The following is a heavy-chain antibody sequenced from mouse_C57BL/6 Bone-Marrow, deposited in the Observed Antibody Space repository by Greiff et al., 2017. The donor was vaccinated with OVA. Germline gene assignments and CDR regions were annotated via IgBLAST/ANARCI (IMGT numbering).Heavy chain of an antibody. D-gene: IGHD1-1*01. CDR1: EYEFPSHD. Sequence: EVQLQESGGGLVQPGESLKLSCESNEYEFPSHDMSWVRKTPEKRLELVAAINSDGGSTYYPDTMERRFIISRDNTKKTLYLQMSSLRSEDTALYYCARGYGSSYGTYWYFDVWGTGTTVTVSS. V-gene: IGHV5-2*01. CDR2: INSDGGST. CDR3: ARGYGSSYGTYWYFDV. J-gene: IGHJ1*03.